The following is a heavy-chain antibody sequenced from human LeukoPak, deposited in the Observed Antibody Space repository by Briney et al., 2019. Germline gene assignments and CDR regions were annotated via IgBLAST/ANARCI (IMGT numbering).Heavy chain of an antibody. V-gene: IGHV3-23*01. CDR2: ISGSGGST. Sequence: PGGSLRLSCAASGFTFSSYAMSWVRQAPGNGLEWVSAISGSGGSTYYADSVKGRFTISRDNSKNTLYLQMNSLRAEDTAVYYCAKSSNLRFLESPSEDYWGQGTLVTVSS. J-gene: IGHJ4*02. D-gene: IGHD3-3*01. CDR3: AKSSNLRFLESPSEDY. CDR1: GFTFSSYA.